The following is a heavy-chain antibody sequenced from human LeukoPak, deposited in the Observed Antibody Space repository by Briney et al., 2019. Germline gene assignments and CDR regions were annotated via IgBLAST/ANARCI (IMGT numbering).Heavy chain of an antibody. CDR3: AKGISGSCYTGLGF. J-gene: IGHJ4*02. V-gene: IGHV3-23*05. D-gene: IGHD2-2*02. CDR1: GFTFSSFA. Sequence: GGSPRLSCAASGFTFSSFAMGWVRLAPGKGLQWISCIYGSNNNTYYTDSVTGRFTISRDNSKTTLFLQMNSLRAEDTAVYYCAKGISGSCYTGLGFWGQGTLVTVSP. CDR2: IYGSNNNT.